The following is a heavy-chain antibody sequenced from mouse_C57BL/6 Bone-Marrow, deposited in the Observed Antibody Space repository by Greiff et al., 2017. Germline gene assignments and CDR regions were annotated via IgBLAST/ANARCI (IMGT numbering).Heavy chain of an antibody. D-gene: IGHD3-1*01. Sequence: VHLVESGAELARPGASVKLSCKASGYTFTSYGISWVKQRTGQGLEWIGEIYPRSGNTYYNEKFKGKATLTADKSSSTAYMELRSLTSEDSAVYFCARSGPYYFDYWGQGTTLTVSS. CDR2: IYPRSGNT. CDR1: GYTFTSYG. J-gene: IGHJ2*01. V-gene: IGHV1-81*01. CDR3: ARSGPYYFDY.